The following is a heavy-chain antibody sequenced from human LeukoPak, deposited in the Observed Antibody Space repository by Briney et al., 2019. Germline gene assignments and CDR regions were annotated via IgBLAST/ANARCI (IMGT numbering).Heavy chain of an antibody. CDR2: ISYDGSDK. CDR3: ASALESPFGGVFV. CDR1: GFTFSSYA. D-gene: IGHD3-16*02. J-gene: IGHJ4*02. V-gene: IGHV3-30*04. Sequence: GGSLRLSCAASGFTFSSYAMYWVRQAPGKGLEWVAVISYDGSDKFYADSVKGRFTISRDNSKNTLYLQMNSLRAEDTALYSCASALESPFGGVFVWGQGTLVTVSS.